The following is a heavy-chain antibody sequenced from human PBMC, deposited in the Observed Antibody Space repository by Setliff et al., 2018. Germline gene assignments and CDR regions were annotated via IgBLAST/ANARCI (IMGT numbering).Heavy chain of an antibody. Sequence: KASETLSLTCNVSGGSISSRTYYWSWIRQPAGKGLEWIGHIYTSWSTNYNPSLKSRVTMSVDTSKNQFSLNLTSVTAADTAVYYCARASVVHAIAVGYWGQGTLVTVSS. V-gene: IGHV4-61*09. J-gene: IGHJ4*02. CDR2: IYTSWST. D-gene: IGHD2-15*01. CDR1: GGSISSRTYY. CDR3: ARASVVHAIAVGY.